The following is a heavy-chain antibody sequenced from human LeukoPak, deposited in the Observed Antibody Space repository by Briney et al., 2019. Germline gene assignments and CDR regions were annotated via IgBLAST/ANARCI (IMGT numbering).Heavy chain of an antibody. CDR3: AIDFAGGAFDI. D-gene: IGHD4-23*01. Sequence: ASVKVSCKASGYTFTSYGISWVRQAPGQGLEWMGWINPNSGGTNYAQKFQGRVTMTRDTSISTAYMELSRLRSDDTAVYYCAIDFAGGAFDIWGQGTMVTVSS. CDR1: GYTFTSYG. V-gene: IGHV1-2*02. J-gene: IGHJ3*02. CDR2: INPNSGGT.